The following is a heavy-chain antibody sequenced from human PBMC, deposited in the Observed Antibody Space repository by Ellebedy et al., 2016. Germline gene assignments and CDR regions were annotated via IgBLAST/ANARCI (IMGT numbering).Heavy chain of an antibody. D-gene: IGHD2-2*01. CDR2: INHSGST. CDR1: GGSFSGYY. Sequence: SETLSLTXAVYGGSFSGYYWSWIRQPPGKGLEWIGEINHSGSTNYNPSLKSRVTISVDTSKNQFSLKLSSVTAADTAVYYCAIHAYHPSFYYYGMDVWGQGTTVTVSS. V-gene: IGHV4-34*01. CDR3: AIHAYHPSFYYYGMDV. J-gene: IGHJ6*02.